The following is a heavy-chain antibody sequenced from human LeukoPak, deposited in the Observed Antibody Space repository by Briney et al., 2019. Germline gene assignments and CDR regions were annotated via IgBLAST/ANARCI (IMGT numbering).Heavy chain of an antibody. CDR1: GYSISSGYY. V-gene: IGHV4-38-2*01. CDR3: ARGSSSSWYEIDS. D-gene: IGHD6-13*01. J-gene: IGHJ4*02. CDR2: IYHSGST. Sequence: SETLCLTCAVSGYSISSGYYWGWIRQPPGKGQEWSGSIYHSGSTYYNPSLKSRVTISVDTSKNQFSLKLSSVTAADTAVYYCARGSSSSWYEIDSWGQGTLVTVPS.